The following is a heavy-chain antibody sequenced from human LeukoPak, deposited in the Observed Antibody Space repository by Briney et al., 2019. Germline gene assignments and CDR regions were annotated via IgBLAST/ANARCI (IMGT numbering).Heavy chain of an antibody. Sequence: ASVKVSCKASGGSFSSYAISWVRQAPGQGLEWMGEIIPIFGTANYAQKFQGRVTITADESTSTAYMELSSLRSEDTAVYYCAREDYYGSGSYSPFDYWGQGTLVTVSS. CDR1: GGSFSSYA. V-gene: IGHV1-69*13. CDR2: IIPIFGTA. D-gene: IGHD3-10*01. J-gene: IGHJ4*02. CDR3: AREDYYGSGSYSPFDY.